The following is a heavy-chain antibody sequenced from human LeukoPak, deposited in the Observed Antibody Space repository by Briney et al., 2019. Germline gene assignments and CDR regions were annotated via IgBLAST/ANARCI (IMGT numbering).Heavy chain of an antibody. CDR2: IIPILGIA. J-gene: IGHJ4*02. V-gene: IGHV1-69*04. Sequence: SVKVSCKASGGTFSSYAISWVRQAPGQGLEWMGRIIPILGIANYAQKFQGRVTITADKSTSTAYMELSSLRSEDTAVYYCAREPSTVVTNPFDYWGQGTLVTVSS. CDR3: AREPSTVVTNPFDY. CDR1: GGTFSSYA. D-gene: IGHD4-23*01.